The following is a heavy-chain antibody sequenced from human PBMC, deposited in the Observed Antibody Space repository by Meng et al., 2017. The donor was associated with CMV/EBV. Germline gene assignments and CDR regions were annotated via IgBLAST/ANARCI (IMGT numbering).Heavy chain of an antibody. J-gene: IGHJ6*02. D-gene: IGHD5-18*01. V-gene: IGHV1-8*01. CDR1: GYTFTSYD. CDR2: MNPNSGNT. Sequence: ASVKVSCKASGYTFTSYDINWVRQATGQGLEWMGWMNPNSGNTGYAQKFQGRVTMTRNISISTAYMELSSLRSEDTAVYYCAREGRGYSYGYYYYYGMDVWGQGTTVTVSS. CDR3: AREGRGYSYGYYYYYGMDV.